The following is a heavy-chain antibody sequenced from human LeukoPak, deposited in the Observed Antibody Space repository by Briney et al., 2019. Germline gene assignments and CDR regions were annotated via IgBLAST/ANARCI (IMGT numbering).Heavy chain of an antibody. D-gene: IGHD6-19*01. V-gene: IGHV1-2*06. CDR1: GYTFTGYY. Sequence: ASVKVSCKASGYTFTGYYMHWVRQAPGQGLEWMGRINPNSGGTNYAQKFQGRVTMTRDTSISTAYMELSSLRSEDTAVYYCAREYSSGWPMIDYFDYWGQGTLVTVSS. J-gene: IGHJ4*02. CDR2: INPNSGGT. CDR3: AREYSSGWPMIDYFDY.